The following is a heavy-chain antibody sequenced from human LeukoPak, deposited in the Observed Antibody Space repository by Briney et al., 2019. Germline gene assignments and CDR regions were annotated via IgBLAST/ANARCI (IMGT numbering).Heavy chain of an antibody. CDR2: MNPNSGNT. V-gene: IGHV1-8*02. CDR1: GYTFTSYD. J-gene: IGHJ6*03. D-gene: IGHD5-24*01. Sequence: GASVKVSCKASGYTFTSYDINWVRQATGQGLEWMGWMNPNSGNTGYAQKFQGRVTMTRNTSISTAYMELSSLRSEDTAVYYCARTGDGYNYYNYYYMDVWGKGATVTVTS. CDR3: ARTGDGYNYYNYYYMDV.